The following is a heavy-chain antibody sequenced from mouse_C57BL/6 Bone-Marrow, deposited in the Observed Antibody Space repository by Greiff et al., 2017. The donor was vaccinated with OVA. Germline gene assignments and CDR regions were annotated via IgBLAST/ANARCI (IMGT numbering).Heavy chain of an antibody. J-gene: IGHJ3*01. Sequence: DVQLVESGAELVKPGASVKLSCTASGFTITDYYMHWVKQRPEQGLEWIGRIDPEDGETKYAPKFQGKATITADTSSNTAYLQLSSLTSEDTAVYYCARQFYYGSSYAWFAYWGQGTLVTVSA. CDR1: GFTITDYY. CDR3: ARQFYYGSSYAWFAY. CDR2: IDPEDGET. D-gene: IGHD1-1*01. V-gene: IGHV14-2*01.